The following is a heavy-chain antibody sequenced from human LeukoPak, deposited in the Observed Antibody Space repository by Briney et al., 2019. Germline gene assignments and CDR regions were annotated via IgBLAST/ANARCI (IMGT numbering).Heavy chain of an antibody. Sequence: SVKVSCKASGGTFSSYAISWVRQAPGQGLEWMGGITPIFGTANYAQKFQGRVTITADESTSTAYMELSSLRSEDTAVYYCARAVAGTVYVAFDIWGQGTMVTVSS. CDR2: ITPIFGTA. CDR3: ARAVAGTVYVAFDI. V-gene: IGHV1-69*13. D-gene: IGHD6-19*01. CDR1: GGTFSSYA. J-gene: IGHJ3*02.